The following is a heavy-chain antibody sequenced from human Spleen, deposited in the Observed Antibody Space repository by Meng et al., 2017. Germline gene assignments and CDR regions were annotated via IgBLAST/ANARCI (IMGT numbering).Heavy chain of an antibody. CDR1: GGSFSDYY. V-gene: IGHV4-34*01. CDR3: ARDFGSDYYGSAIFDY. D-gene: IGHD3-10*01. CDR2: INHSGST. J-gene: IGHJ4*02. Sequence: SETLSLTCVVSGGSFSDYYWSWIRQPPGKGLEWIGEINHSGSTNYNPSLESRATISVDTSQNNLSLKLSSVTAADTAVYYCARDFGSDYYGSAIFDYWGQATLVTVSS.